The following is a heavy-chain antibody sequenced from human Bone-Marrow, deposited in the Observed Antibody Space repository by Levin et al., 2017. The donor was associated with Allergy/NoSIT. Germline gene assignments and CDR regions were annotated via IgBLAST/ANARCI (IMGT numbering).Heavy chain of an antibody. V-gene: IGHV1-69*06. CDR1: GGNFDNYA. Sequence: SVKVSCKASGGNFDNYAINWVRQAPGQGLEWMGVIIPLFGTSNYAPKFHGRVTITADTSTTTAYMEVTGLTSEDTAVYYCARELGRYPYFGYWGQGTLVTVSS. CDR2: IIPLFGTS. D-gene: IGHD7-27*01. J-gene: IGHJ4*02. CDR3: ARELGRYPYFGY.